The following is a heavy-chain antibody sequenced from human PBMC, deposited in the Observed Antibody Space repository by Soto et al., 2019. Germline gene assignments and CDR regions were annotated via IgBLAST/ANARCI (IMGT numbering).Heavy chain of an antibody. CDR1: DGSISSGECY. V-gene: IGHV4-30-4*01. D-gene: IGHD3-10*01. Sequence: VQLQESGPGLVKPSQTLSLTCTVSDGSISSGECYWSWIRKPPGKGLEWIGYIYYSGSTYYNPSRKSRVTISVDTSKNQFSLKLSSVTAADTAVYYCARVGGLGATTIDYWGQGTLVTVSS. CDR3: ARVGGLGATTIDY. J-gene: IGHJ4*02. CDR2: IYYSGST.